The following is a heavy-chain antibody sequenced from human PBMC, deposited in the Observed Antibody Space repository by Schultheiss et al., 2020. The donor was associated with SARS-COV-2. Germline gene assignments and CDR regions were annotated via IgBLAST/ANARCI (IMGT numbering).Heavy chain of an antibody. Sequence: GESLKISCSASGFTFSSYAMHWVRQAPGKGLVWVSRINSDGSSTSYADSVKGRFTISRDNAKNTLYLQMNSLRAEDTAVYYCARVWGGDWGDDAFDIWGQGTMVTVSS. V-gene: IGHV3-74*01. CDR1: GFTFSSYA. CDR3: ARVWGGDWGDDAFDI. J-gene: IGHJ3*02. D-gene: IGHD2-21*02. CDR2: INSDGSST.